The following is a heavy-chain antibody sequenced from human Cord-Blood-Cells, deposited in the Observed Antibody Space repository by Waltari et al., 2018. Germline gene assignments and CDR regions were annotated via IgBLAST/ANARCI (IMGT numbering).Heavy chain of an antibody. CDR1: GFTFSSYW. D-gene: IGHD4-4*01. V-gene: IGHV3-7*01. J-gene: IGHJ4*02. Sequence: EVQLVESGGGLVQPGGSLRLSCAASGFTFSSYWMSWVRQAPGKGRGVVAKIKRSGSEKYYVDSVKGRCTVSRDNAKNSLYLQMSSLRAEDTAVYYCARDSAGYSNYGWVDYWGQGTLVTVSS. CDR2: IKRSGSEK. CDR3: ARDSAGYSNYGWVDY.